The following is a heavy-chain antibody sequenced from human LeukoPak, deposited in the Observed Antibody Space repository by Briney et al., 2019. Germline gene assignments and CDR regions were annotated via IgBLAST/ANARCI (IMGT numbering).Heavy chain of an antibody. V-gene: IGHV4-34*01. J-gene: IGHJ4*02. CDR2: INHSGST. D-gene: IGHD6-13*01. CDR3: ARASSNSFDY. Sequence: SETLSLTCAVYGGSFSGYYWSWIRQPPGKGLEWIGEINHSGSTNYNPSLKSRVTISVDTSKNQFSLKLSSVTAADTAVYYCARASSNSFDYWGQGTLVTVSS. CDR1: GGSFSGYY.